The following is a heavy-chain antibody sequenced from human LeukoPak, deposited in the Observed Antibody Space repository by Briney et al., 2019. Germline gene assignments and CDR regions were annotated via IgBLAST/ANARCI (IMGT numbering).Heavy chain of an antibody. CDR1: GGSISSGDYY. J-gene: IGHJ4*02. CDR3: AREGSDDSRYFDY. CDR2: IYYSGGT. Sequence: SETLSLTCTVSGGSISSGDYYWSWIRQPPGKGLEWIGYIYYSGGTYYNPSLKSRVTISVDTSKNQFSLKLSSVTAADTAVYYCAREGSDDSRYFDYWGQGTLVTVSS. V-gene: IGHV4-30-4*01. D-gene: IGHD3-22*01.